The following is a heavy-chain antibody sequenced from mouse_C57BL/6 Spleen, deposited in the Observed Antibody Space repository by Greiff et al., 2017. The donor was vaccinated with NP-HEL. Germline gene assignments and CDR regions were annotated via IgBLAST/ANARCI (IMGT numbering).Heavy chain of an antibody. J-gene: IGHJ4*01. Sequence: DVQLVESGGGLVQPGGSLKLSCAASGFTFSDYYMYWVRQTPEKRLEWVAYISNGGGSTYYPDTVKGRFTISRDNAKNTLYLQMSRLKSEDTAMYYCARHIYYYGSSYALYAMDYWGQGTSVTVSS. CDR3: ARHIYYYGSSYALYAMDY. V-gene: IGHV5-12*01. CDR1: GFTFSDYY. D-gene: IGHD1-1*01. CDR2: ISNGGGST.